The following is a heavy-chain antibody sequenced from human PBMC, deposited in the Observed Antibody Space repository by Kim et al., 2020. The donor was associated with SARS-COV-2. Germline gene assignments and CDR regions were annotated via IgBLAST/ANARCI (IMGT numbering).Heavy chain of an antibody. D-gene: IGHD4-17*01. J-gene: IGHJ3*02. CDR3: GTVTNVGNAFDI. CDR1: GYTFTSYY. CDR2: INPSGGST. V-gene: IGHV1-46*03. Sequence: ASVKVSCKASGYTFTSYYMHWVRQAPGQGLEWMGIINPSGGSTSYAQKFQGRVTMTRDTSTSTVYMELSSLRSEDTAVYYCGTVTNVGNAFDIWGQGTMVTVSS.